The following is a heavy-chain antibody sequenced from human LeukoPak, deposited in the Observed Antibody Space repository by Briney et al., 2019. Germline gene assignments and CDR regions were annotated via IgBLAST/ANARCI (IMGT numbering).Heavy chain of an antibody. Sequence: GESLKISCKGSGYSFTSYWSGWVRQMPGKGLEWMGIIYPGDSDTRYSPSFQGQVTISADKSISTAYLQWSSLKASDTAMYYCARTSGSSGWYVDPFADYWGQGTLVTVSS. CDR2: IYPGDSDT. CDR1: GYSFTSYW. J-gene: IGHJ4*02. D-gene: IGHD6-19*01. CDR3: ARTSGSSGWYVDPFADY. V-gene: IGHV5-51*01.